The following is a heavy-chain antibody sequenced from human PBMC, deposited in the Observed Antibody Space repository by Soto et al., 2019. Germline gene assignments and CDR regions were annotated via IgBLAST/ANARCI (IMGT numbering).Heavy chain of an antibody. CDR1: GFTFSSYT. CDR3: ANSLQRATLLFDP. D-gene: IGHD1-26*01. Sequence: GGSLRLSCAASGFTFSSYTMHWVRQAPGKGPEWVAVVSYYGSNEYYADSVKGRFTIFRDNSKNTLYLQMNSLRVEDTAVYYCANSLQRATLLFDPWGQGTLVTVSS. V-gene: IGHV3-30*18. J-gene: IGHJ5*02. CDR2: VSYYGSNE.